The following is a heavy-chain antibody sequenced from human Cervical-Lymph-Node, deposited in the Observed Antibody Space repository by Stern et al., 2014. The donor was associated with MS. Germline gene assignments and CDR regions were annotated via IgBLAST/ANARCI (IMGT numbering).Heavy chain of an antibody. Sequence: QVTLRESGPALVKPTQTLTLTCTFSGFSLTTSGMCVSWIRQPPGKALEWLALIDWNDDKYYTTSLKTRLTISKGTSKNQVVLTMTNMDPVDTAIYYCARIFRRSSTWTYYFDYWGQGTLVTVSS. CDR2: IDWNDDK. CDR3: ARIFRRSSTWTYYFDY. V-gene: IGHV2-70*01. J-gene: IGHJ4*02. D-gene: IGHD6-6*01. CDR1: GFSLTTSGMC.